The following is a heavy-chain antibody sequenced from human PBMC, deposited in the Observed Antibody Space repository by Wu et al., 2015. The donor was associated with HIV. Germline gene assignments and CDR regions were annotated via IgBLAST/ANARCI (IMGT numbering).Heavy chain of an antibody. J-gene: IGHJ5*02. Sequence: QVRLVQSGAEVKKPGASVKVSCKASGGTFSSYAISWVRQAPGQGLEWMGRIIPIFGTANYAQKFQGRVTITADESTSTAYMELSSLRSEDTAVYYCARGLTVLYGDYEMNWFDPWGQGTLVTVSS. CDR2: IIPIFGTA. CDR1: GGTFSSYA. D-gene: IGHD4-17*01. V-gene: IGHV1-69*18. CDR3: ARGLTVLYGDYEMNWFDP.